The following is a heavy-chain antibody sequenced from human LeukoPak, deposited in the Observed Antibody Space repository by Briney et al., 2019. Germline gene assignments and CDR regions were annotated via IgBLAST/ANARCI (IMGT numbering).Heavy chain of an antibody. CDR1: GFTFSSYG. CDR3: AKGKCSSTSWYLSCYFDY. D-gene: IGHD2-2*01. Sequence: GGSLRLSCAASGFTFSSYGMHWVRQAPGKGLEWGAFIRYDGSDKSYADSVKGRFTISRDNSKNTLYLQMYSLRPEDTAVYYCAKGKCSSTSWYLSCYFDYWGQGTLVAVSS. CDR2: IRYDGSDK. V-gene: IGHV3-30*02. J-gene: IGHJ4*02.